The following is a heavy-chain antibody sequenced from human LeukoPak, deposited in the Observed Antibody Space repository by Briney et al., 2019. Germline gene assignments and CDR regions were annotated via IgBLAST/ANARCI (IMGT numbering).Heavy chain of an antibody. CDR3: ARAKPKNMVRGLIMRRESRYYFDY. CDR1: GFIFSSYW. Sequence: GGSLRFSCAASGFIFSSYWMTWVRQAPGKGLEWVATIKHDGSEDYYLYSVKGRFTISRDNAKSSMWLQMNSLRAEDTAVYYCARAKPKNMVRGLIMRRESRYYFDYWGQGTLVTVSS. V-gene: IGHV3-7*03. CDR2: IKHDGSED. J-gene: IGHJ4*02. D-gene: IGHD3-10*01.